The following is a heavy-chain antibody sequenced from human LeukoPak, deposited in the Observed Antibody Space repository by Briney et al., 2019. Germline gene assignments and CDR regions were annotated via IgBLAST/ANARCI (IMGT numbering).Heavy chain of an antibody. CDR3: ASGVAFDY. J-gene: IGHJ4*02. Sequence: GGSLRPSCTTSGFFFSTYWMNWVRQAPGKGLEWVAAIKQDGSEKYYVDSVKGRFTISRDNAKNSLYLQMNRLRVEDTALYYCASGVAFDYWGQGTLVTVSS. V-gene: IGHV3-7*01. D-gene: IGHD2-21*01. CDR1: GFFFSTYW. CDR2: IKQDGSEK.